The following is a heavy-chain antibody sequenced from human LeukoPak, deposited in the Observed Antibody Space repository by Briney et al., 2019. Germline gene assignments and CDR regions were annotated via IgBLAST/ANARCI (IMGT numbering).Heavy chain of an antibody. CDR3: ACDSSGYYYDQGFDY. V-gene: IGHV3-11*01. CDR2: ISSSGSTI. CDR1: GFTFSDYY. J-gene: IGHJ4*02. Sequence: GGSLRLSCAASGFTFSDYYMSWICQAPGKGLEWVSYISSSGSTIYYADSVKGRFTISRDNAKNSLYLQMNSLRAEDTAVYYCACDSSGYYYDQGFDYWGQGTLVTVSS. D-gene: IGHD3-22*01.